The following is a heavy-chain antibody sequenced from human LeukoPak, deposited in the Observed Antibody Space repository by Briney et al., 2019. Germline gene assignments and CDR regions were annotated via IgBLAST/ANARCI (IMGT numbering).Heavy chain of an antibody. CDR2: IYPGDSDT. V-gene: IGHV5-51*01. Sequence: GESLKISCKGSGYSFTSYWIGWVRQMPGKGPEWMGIIYPGDSDTRYSPSFQGQVTISADKSISTAYLQWSSLKASDTAMYYCARQTYDYYGSGSHDYWGQGTLVTVSS. D-gene: IGHD3-10*01. CDR1: GYSFTSYW. J-gene: IGHJ4*02. CDR3: ARQTYDYYGSGSHDY.